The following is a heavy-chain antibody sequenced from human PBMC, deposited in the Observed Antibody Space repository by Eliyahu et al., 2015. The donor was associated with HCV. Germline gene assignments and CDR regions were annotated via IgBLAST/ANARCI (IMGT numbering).Heavy chain of an antibody. CDR1: XGATSSAYA. V-gene: IGHV1-69*01. CDR2: IIPIFGXA. CDR3: ARGIAARLDY. Sequence: QVQLVQSGAEVKKPGSSVKVSCKASXGATSSAYAISWVRQAPGQGLXWMGGIIPIFGXANYAQKFQGRVTITADESTSTAYMELSSLRSEDTAVYYCARGIAARLDYWGQGTLVTVSS. J-gene: IGHJ4*02. D-gene: IGHD6-6*01.